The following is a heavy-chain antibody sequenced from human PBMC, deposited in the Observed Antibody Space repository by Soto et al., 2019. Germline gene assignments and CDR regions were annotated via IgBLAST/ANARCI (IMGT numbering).Heavy chain of an antibody. V-gene: IGHV3-30*18. J-gene: IGHJ6*02. CDR2: ISYDGSNK. CDR3: AKVIMYSYDISGYYRPQDYYYGMDV. D-gene: IGHD3-22*01. Sequence: GGSLRLSCAASGFTFSSYGMHWVRQAPGKGLEWVAVISYDGSNKYYADSVKGRFTISRDNSKNTLYVQMSSLRAEDTVVYYCAKVIMYSYDISGYYRPQDYYYGMDVWGQGTTVTVSS. CDR1: GFTFSSYG.